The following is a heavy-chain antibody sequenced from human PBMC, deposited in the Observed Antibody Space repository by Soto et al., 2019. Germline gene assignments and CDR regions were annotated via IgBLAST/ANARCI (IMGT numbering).Heavy chain of an antibody. V-gene: IGHV2-70*04. CDR2: IDWDDDK. CDR3: ARMFHCSGGTCPFDY. J-gene: IGHJ4*02. Sequence: SGPTLVNPTQTLTLTCTFSGFSLSTSGMRVSWIRQPPGKALEWLARIDWDDDKFYNSSLKTRLTISKDSSKNQVVLTMTNMDPVDTATYYCARMFHCSGGTCPFDYWGQGALVTVSS. D-gene: IGHD2-15*01. CDR1: GFSLSTSGMR.